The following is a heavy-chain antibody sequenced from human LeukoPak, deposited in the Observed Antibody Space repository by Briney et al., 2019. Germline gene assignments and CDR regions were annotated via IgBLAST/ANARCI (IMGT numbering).Heavy chain of an antibody. Sequence: PSETLSLTCTVSGGSISSSSDYWGWIRQPPGKGLEWIGSIYYSGSTYYNPSLKSRVTISVDTSKNQFSLKLSSVTAADTAVYYCARGVVAAAGRTFDFWGQGTLVTVSS. CDR2: IYYSGST. D-gene: IGHD6-13*01. J-gene: IGHJ4*02. CDR1: GGSISSSSDY. V-gene: IGHV4-39*07. CDR3: ARGVVAAAGRTFDF.